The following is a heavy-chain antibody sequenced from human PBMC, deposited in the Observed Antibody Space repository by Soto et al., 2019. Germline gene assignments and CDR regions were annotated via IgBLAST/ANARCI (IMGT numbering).Heavy chain of an antibody. CDR1: GGSFSGYY. Sequence: QVQLQQWGAGLLKPSETLSLTCAVYGGSFSGYYWSWIRQPPGKGLEWIGEINHSGSTNYNPSLNSRVTISVDTSKNQFSLKLSSVTAADAAVFYCARADAYGMDVWGQGTTVTVSS. V-gene: IGHV4-34*01. CDR2: INHSGST. J-gene: IGHJ6*02. CDR3: ARADAYGMDV.